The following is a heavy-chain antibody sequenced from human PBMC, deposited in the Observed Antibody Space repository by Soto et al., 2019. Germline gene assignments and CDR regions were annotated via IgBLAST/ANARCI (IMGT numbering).Heavy chain of an antibody. D-gene: IGHD1-1*01. CDR3: ARHDDRNDGGTIEDKNAFDI. V-gene: IGHV5-51*01. CDR1: GYSFTSYW. J-gene: IGHJ3*02. CDR2: IYPGDSDT. Sequence: PGESLKISCKGSGYSFTSYWIGWVRQMPGKGLEWMGIIYPGDSDTRYSPSFQGQVTISADKSISTAYLQWSSLKASDTAMYYCARHDDRNDGGTIEDKNAFDIWGQGTMVTVSS.